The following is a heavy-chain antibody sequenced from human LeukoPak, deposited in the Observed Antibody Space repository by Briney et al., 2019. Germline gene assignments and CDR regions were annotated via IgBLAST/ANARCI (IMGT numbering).Heavy chain of an antibody. J-gene: IGHJ4*02. V-gene: IGHV4-39*01. CDR1: GGSISSSSYF. CDR3: ARPGIAAAGTAHYFDS. D-gene: IGHD6-13*01. Sequence: EASETLSLTCIVSGGSISSSSYFWGWIRQPPGRGLEWIGSIDYSGTTYYNPSLKSRVTLSVDSSKNPFSLKLSSVTAADTAVYYCARPGIAAAGTAHYFDSWGQGVLVTVSS. CDR2: IDYSGTT.